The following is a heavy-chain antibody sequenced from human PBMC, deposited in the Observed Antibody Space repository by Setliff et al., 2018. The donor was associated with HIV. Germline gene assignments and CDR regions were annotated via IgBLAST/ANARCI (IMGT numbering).Heavy chain of an antibody. J-gene: IGHJ4*02. V-gene: IGHV1-69*10. CDR2: IIPILGIA. CDR1: GGTFSSYA. CDR3: AGDVWGSYRSFGY. D-gene: IGHD3-16*02. Sequence: AASVKVSCKASGGTFSSYAISWVRQAPGQGLEWMGGIIPILGIANYAQKFQGRVTITADESTSTAYMELSSLRSEDTAVYYCAGDVWGSYRSFGYWGQGTLVTAPQ.